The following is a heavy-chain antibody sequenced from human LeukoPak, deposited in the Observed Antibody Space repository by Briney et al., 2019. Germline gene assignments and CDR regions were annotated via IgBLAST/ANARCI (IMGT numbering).Heavy chain of an antibody. D-gene: IGHD6-19*01. CDR2: INHSGST. Sequence: SETLSLTCAVYGGSFSGYYWSWIRQPPGKGLEWIGEINHSGSTNYNASLKSRVTISVDTSKNQFSLKLSSVTAADTAVYYCEVAHISAVNWGQGTLVTVSS. CDR1: GGSFSGYY. V-gene: IGHV4-34*01. CDR3: EVAHISAVN. J-gene: IGHJ4*02.